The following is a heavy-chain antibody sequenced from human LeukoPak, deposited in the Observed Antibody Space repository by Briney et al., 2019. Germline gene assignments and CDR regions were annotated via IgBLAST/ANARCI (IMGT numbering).Heavy chain of an antibody. CDR2: IYYSGST. CDR1: GGSISSYY. J-gene: IGHJ3*02. V-gene: IGHV4-59*08. D-gene: IGHD2-15*01. CDR3: ARQGYCSGGSCYHDAFDI. Sequence: KASETLSLTCTVSGGSISSYYWSWIRQPPGKGLEWIGYIYYSGSTNYNPSLKSRVTISVDTSKNQFSLKLSSVTAADTAVYYCARQGYCSGGSCYHDAFDIWGQGTMVTVSS.